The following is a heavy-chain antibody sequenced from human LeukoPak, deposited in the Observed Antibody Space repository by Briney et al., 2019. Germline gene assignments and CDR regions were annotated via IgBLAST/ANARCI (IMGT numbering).Heavy chain of an antibody. Sequence: SVKVSCKASGGTFSSYAISWVRQAPGQGLKWMGGIIPIFGTANYAQKFQGRVTITADESTSTAYMELSSLRSGDTAVYYCARGGSSSWNPQYYYYGMDVWGQGTTVTVSS. CDR2: IIPIFGTA. D-gene: IGHD6-13*01. CDR3: ARGGSSSWNPQYYYYGMDV. J-gene: IGHJ6*02. CDR1: GGTFSSYA. V-gene: IGHV1-69*01.